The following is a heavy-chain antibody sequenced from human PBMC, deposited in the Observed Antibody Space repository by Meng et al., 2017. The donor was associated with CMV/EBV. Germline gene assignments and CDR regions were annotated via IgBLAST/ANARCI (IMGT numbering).Heavy chain of an antibody. CDR3: ARLALLSETYYYGSGSYAPPGMDV. J-gene: IGHJ6*02. V-gene: IGHV4-59*01. CDR1: GGSISSYY. CDR2: IYYSGST. D-gene: IGHD3-10*01. Sequence: GSLRLSCTVSGGSISSYYWSWIRQPLGKGLEWIGYIYYSGSTNYNPSLKSRVTISVDTSKNQFSLKLSSVTAADTAVYYCARLALLSETYYYGSGSYAPPGMDVWGQGTTVTVSS.